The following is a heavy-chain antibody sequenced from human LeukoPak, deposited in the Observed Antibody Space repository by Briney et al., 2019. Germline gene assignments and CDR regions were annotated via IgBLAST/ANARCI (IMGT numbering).Heavy chain of an antibody. Sequence: GGSLRLSCAASGFTFSSYWMSWVRQAPGKGLEWVANIKQDGSEKYYVDSVKGRFTISRDNAKNSLYLQMNSLRAEDTAVYYCARVDYYDSSGYYKHAFDIWGQGTMVTVSS. D-gene: IGHD3-22*01. V-gene: IGHV3-7*01. CDR3: ARVDYYDSSGYYKHAFDI. CDR1: GFTFSSYW. CDR2: IKQDGSEK. J-gene: IGHJ3*02.